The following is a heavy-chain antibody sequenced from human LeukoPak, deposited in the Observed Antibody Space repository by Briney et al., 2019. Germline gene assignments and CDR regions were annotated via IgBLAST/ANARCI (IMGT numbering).Heavy chain of an antibody. CDR2: IWYDGSNK. CDR3: ARANSSMIAPFDAFDI. J-gene: IGHJ3*02. Sequence: PGGSLRLSCAASGFTFSSYWMSWVRQAPGKGLEWVAVIWYDGSNKYYADSVKGRFTISRDNSKNTLYLQMNSLRAEDTAVYYCARANSSMIAPFDAFDIWGQGTMVTVSS. D-gene: IGHD3-22*01. CDR1: GFTFSSYW. V-gene: IGHV3-33*08.